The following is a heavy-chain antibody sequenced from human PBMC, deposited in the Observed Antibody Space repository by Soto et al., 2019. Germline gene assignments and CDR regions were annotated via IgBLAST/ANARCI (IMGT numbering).Heavy chain of an antibody. CDR1: GESVYSNSPT. V-gene: IGHV6-1*01. CDR3: SRLNYYIDS. J-gene: IGHJ4*02. Sequence: SQTLSLTCAFSGESVYSNSPTWIWIRQSPSRGLEWLGRTYYRSKWYNDYAVSVNSRITINPDTSKNQFSLQLNPVTPEDNFVYYSSRLNYYIDSWCQGTLVTVSS. D-gene: IGHD6-25*01. CDR2: TYYRSKWYN.